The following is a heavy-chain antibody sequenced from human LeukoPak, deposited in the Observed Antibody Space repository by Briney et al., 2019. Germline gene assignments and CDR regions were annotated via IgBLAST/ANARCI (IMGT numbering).Heavy chain of an antibody. Sequence: SQTLSLTCTVSGGSISSGGYYWSWIRQPPGKGLEWIGYIYHSGSTYYNPSLKSRVTISVDRSKNQFSLKLSSVTAADTAVYYCARDPLSSSWDPEYFQHWGQGTLVTVSS. CDR1: GGSISSGGYY. CDR3: ARDPLSSSWDPEYFQH. D-gene: IGHD6-13*01. J-gene: IGHJ1*01. CDR2: IYHSGST. V-gene: IGHV4-30-2*01.